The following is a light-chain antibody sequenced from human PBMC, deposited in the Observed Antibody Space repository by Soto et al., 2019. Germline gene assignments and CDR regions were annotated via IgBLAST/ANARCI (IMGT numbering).Light chain of an antibody. CDR1: QSVSSSY. Sequence: EIVLTQSPGTLSLSPGERATLSCRASQSVSSSYLAWYQQKPGQAPRLLIFGASNRATGVPDRFTGSASGTDFTLTISGLQPEDFALYFCQQYASSPVTFGGGTKVDIK. J-gene: IGKJ4*01. CDR3: QQYASSPVT. V-gene: IGKV3-20*01. CDR2: GAS.